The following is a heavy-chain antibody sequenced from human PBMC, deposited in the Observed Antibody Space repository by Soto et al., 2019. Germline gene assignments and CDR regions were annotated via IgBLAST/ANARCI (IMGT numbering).Heavy chain of an antibody. Sequence: EVQLVESGGVVVQPGGSLRLSCAASGFTFDDYAMHWVRQAPGKGLEWVSTISNSGATPYYADSVRGRFTMSRDNSKNTLHLQMNSLRAEDTALYYCAKNQWGNVFDIWGQGTMLTVSS. D-gene: IGHD3-16*01. J-gene: IGHJ3*02. V-gene: IGHV3-23*04. CDR2: ISNSGATP. CDR3: AKNQWGNVFDI. CDR1: GFTFDDYA.